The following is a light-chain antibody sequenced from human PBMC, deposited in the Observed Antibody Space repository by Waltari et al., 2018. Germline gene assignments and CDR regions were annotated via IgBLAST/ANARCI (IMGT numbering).Light chain of an antibody. V-gene: IGLV2-11*01. CDR1: RSDVGGYIY. J-gene: IGLJ2*01. CDR3: CSYAGSYTFGV. Sequence: QSALTPPRSVSGSPGQSATISCTGTRSDVGGYIYVSWYQQHPGKAPKLMIYDVSKRPSGVPDRFSGSKSGNTASLTISGLQAEDEADYYCCSYAGSYTFGVFGGGTKLTVL. CDR2: DVS.